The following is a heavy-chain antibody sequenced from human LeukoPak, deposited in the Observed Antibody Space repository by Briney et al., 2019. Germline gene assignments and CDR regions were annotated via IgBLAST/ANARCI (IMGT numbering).Heavy chain of an antibody. Sequence: PSETLSLTCTVSGGSISSYYWSWIRQPPGKGLEWIGYISSGGTTTYNPSLKSRVAISVVTSENQFSLKLTSVTAADTAVYYCASRKGEVATYQFWFDPWGQGTLVTVSS. J-gene: IGHJ5*02. CDR3: ASRKGEVATYQFWFDP. D-gene: IGHD5-12*01. CDR1: GGSISSYY. V-gene: IGHV4-59*08. CDR2: ISSGGTT.